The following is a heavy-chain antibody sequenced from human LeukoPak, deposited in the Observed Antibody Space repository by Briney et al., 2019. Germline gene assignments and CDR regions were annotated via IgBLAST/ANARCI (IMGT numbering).Heavy chain of an antibody. CDR3: ATGKERDYFYMDV. D-gene: IGHD1-26*01. V-gene: IGHV4-39*07. Sequence: SETLSLTCTVSGGSISSSSYFWGWLRQTPGMGLDWVGIIYFSGSTLYNPSLNSRVTISQDRSQNQFSLSLTSVTAADTAVYYCATGKERDYFYMDVWGKGTTVTVSS. CDR2: IYFSGST. CDR1: GGSISSSSYF. J-gene: IGHJ6*03.